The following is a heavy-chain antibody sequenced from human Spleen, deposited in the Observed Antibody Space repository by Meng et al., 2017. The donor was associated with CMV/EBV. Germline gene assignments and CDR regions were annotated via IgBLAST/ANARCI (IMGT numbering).Heavy chain of an antibody. CDR2: IIAYNGNT. D-gene: IGHD5-24*01. CDR3: ARESRDGYNSFDY. CDR1: GGTFSSYA. V-gene: IGHV1-18*01. J-gene: IGHJ4*02. Sequence: QASGGTFSSYAIRWVRQAPGQGLEWMGGIIAYNGNTNYAQKLQGRVTMTTDTSTSTAYMELRSLRSDDTAVYYCARESRDGYNSFDYWGQGTLVTVSS.